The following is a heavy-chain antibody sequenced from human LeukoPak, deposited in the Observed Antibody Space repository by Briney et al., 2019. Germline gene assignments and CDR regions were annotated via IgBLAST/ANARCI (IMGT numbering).Heavy chain of an antibody. D-gene: IGHD5-18*01. J-gene: IGHJ6*03. Sequence: SGESLRLSCAPSGITFSNYSMNWVRQAPGKGLEWVSYISSSGRTIYYADSVKGRFTISRDNAKNSLYLQMNSLGAEDTAVYYCTRGSGYSYGYRPPFYYYMDVWGKGTTVTVSS. CDR2: ISSSGRTI. V-gene: IGHV3-48*01. CDR1: GITFSNYS. CDR3: TRGSGYSYGYRPPFYYYMDV.